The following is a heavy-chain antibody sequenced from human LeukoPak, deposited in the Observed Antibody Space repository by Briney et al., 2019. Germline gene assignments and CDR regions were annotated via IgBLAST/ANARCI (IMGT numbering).Heavy chain of an antibody. V-gene: IGHV3-21*01. CDR1: GFTFDTYN. CDR3: AREIGSFDY. CDR2: ISSSSSYI. Sequence: PGGSLRLSCAGSGFTFDTYNMNWVRQAPGKGLEWVSSISSSSSYIYYADSVKGRFTISRDNAKNSLYLQMNRLRAEDTAVYYCAREIGSFDYWGQGTLVTVSS. D-gene: IGHD2-15*01. J-gene: IGHJ4*02.